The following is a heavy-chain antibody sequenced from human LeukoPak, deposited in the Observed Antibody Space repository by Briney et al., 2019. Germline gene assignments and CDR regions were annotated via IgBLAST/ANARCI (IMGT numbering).Heavy chain of an antibody. D-gene: IGHD2-2*01. V-gene: IGHV1-46*01. Sequence: ASVKVSCKASGYTFTTYYMHWVRQAPGQGLEWLGIINPSGGTTYYAQKFQGRVTMTRDTSTSTVYMELSSLRSEDTAVYYCARDLGRSISCRGWFGPWGQGTLVTVSS. CDR1: GYTFTTYY. CDR2: INPSGGTT. CDR3: ARDLGRSISCRGWFGP. J-gene: IGHJ5*02.